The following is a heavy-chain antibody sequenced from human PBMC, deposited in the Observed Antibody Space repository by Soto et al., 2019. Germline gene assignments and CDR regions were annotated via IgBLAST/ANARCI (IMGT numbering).Heavy chain of an antibody. J-gene: IGHJ3*02. CDR3: ARGGSITGYAFDI. V-gene: IGHV3-53*01. Sequence: GGSLRLSCAASGFTVSSNYMSWVRQAPGKGLEWVSVIYSGGSTYYADSVKGRFTISRDNSKNTLYLQMNSLRAEDTAVYYCARGGSITGYAFDIWGQGTMVTVSS. CDR2: IYSGGST. CDR1: GFTVSSNY. D-gene: IGHD1-20*01.